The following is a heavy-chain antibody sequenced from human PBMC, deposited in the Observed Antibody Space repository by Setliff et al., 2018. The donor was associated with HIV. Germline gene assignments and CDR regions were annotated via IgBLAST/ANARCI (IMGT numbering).Heavy chain of an antibody. CDR1: GGSISSSSYY. V-gene: IGHV4-39*07. CDR2: IYYRGST. J-gene: IGHJ3*02. D-gene: IGHD3-10*01. Sequence: SETLSLTCTVSGGSISSSSYYWGWIRQPPGKGLEWIGSIYYRGSTYYNPSLKSRVTISVDTSKNQFSLKLSSVTAADTAVYYCAREGITMVRVVEVAFDIWGQGTMVTVSS. CDR3: AREGITMVRVVEVAFDI.